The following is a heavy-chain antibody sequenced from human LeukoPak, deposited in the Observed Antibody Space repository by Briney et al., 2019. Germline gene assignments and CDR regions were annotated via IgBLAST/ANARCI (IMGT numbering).Heavy chain of an antibody. Sequence: PGGSLRLSCAASGFTFSSSAMSWVRQAPGKGLEWVSSISGSGGSPYYADSVKGRFTISRDNSKNTLYLQMNSLRAEDTAVYYCARGPSGYHNTGGQGTLVTVSS. D-gene: IGHD5-12*01. V-gene: IGHV3-23*01. CDR1: GFTFSSSA. CDR2: ISGSGGSP. J-gene: IGHJ4*02. CDR3: ARGPSGYHNT.